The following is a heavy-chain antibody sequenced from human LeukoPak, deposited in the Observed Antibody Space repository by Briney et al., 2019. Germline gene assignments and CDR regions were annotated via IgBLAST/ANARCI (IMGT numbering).Heavy chain of an antibody. CDR3: ARGEKPYDY. CDR2: IIPILGIA. D-gene: IGHD1-26*01. CDR1: GGTFSSYA. J-gene: IGHJ4*02. V-gene: IGHV1-69*04. Sequence: SVKVSCKASGGTFSSYAISWVRQAPGQGLEWMGRIIPILGIANYAQKFQGRVTMTTDTSTSTAYMELRSLRSDDTAVYYCARGEKPYDYWGQGTLVSVSS.